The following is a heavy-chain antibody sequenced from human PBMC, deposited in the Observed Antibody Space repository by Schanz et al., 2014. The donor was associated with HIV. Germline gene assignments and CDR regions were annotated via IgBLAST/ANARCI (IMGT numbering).Heavy chain of an antibody. CDR1: GFIFRHYA. CDR2: ISSKGSDT. CDR3: ARSRSGYLTPFDY. D-gene: IGHD5-12*01. Sequence: EVHLVESGEGFVQPGGSLRLSRAASGFIFRHYAMHWVRQAPGKGLEYVSGISSKGSDTYYGDSVKGRFSISRDNSKDSLYLQMGTLRLEDTAVYYCARSRSGYLTPFDYWGQGTLVTVSS. V-gene: IGHV3-64*02. J-gene: IGHJ4*02.